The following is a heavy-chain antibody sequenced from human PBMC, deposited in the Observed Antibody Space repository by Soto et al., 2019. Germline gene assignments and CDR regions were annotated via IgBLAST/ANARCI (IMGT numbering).Heavy chain of an antibody. J-gene: IGHJ4*02. CDR3: AKSSIAAAGTSFDY. CDR2: ISWNSGSI. D-gene: IGHD6-13*01. Sequence: PGGSLRLSCAASGFTFDDYAMHWVRQAPGKGLEWVSGISWNSGSIGYADSVKGRFTISRDNAKNSLYLQMNSLRAEDTALYYCAKSSIAAAGTSFDYWGQGTLVTVSS. CDR1: GFTFDDYA. V-gene: IGHV3-9*01.